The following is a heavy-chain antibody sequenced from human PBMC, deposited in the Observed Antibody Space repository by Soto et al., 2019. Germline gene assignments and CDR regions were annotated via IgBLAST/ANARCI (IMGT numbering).Heavy chain of an antibody. CDR2: IYYTGNV. CDR3: ARGGSRPDAFDI. Sequence: QVQLQVSGPGLVRPSETLSLTCTVSGVSISDNYWNWVRQPPGKGLEWIGYIYYTGNVKYKSSLKSRVSISIDRSKNQFSLNVTSVTAADTAVYYCARGGSRPDAFDIWGQGTTVTISS. V-gene: IGHV4-59*08. D-gene: IGHD1-26*01. J-gene: IGHJ3*02. CDR1: GVSISDNY.